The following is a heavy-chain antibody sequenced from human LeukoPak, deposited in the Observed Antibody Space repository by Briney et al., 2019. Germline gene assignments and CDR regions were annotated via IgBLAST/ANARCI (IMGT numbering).Heavy chain of an antibody. Sequence: ASGKVSCKASGYTFTSYDINWVRQATGQGLEWMGWMNPNSGNTGYAQKFQGRVTMTRNTSISTAYMELSSLRSEDTAVYYCARVAITMVRGSKGYYYYYYMDVWGKGTTVTVSS. CDR3: ARVAITMVRGSKGYYYYYYMDV. V-gene: IGHV1-8*01. CDR1: GYTFTSYD. J-gene: IGHJ6*03. CDR2: MNPNSGNT. D-gene: IGHD3-10*01.